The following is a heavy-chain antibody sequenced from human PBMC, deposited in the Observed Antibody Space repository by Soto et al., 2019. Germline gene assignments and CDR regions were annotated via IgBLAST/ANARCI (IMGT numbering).Heavy chain of an antibody. CDR1: GGYISSYY. CDR2: IYYSGST. D-gene: IGHD5-12*01. J-gene: IGHJ6*02. CDR3: ARVGYSGYDYYYYYGMDV. V-gene: IGHV4-59*01. Sequence: SETLSLTSPVSGGYISSYYLSWIRQPPGKGLEWIGYIYYSGSTNYNPSLKSRVTISVDTSKNQFSLKLSSVTAADTAVYYCARVGYSGYDYYYYYGMDVWGQGTTVTVSS.